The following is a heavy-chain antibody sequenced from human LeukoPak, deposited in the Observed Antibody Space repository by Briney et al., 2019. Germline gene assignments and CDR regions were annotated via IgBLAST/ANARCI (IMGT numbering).Heavy chain of an antibody. CDR3: ARTPPHYYGPRDGMDV. D-gene: IGHD3-10*01. V-gene: IGHV3-53*01. Sequence: GGSLRLSCAASGFTVSNYYMNWVRQAPGKGLEWVSVIYTGGSTYYADSVKGRFTISRDNSKSTLYLRMNSLRAEDTPVYYCARTPPHYYGPRDGMDVWGQGTTVTVSS. J-gene: IGHJ6*02. CDR2: IYTGGST. CDR1: GFTVSNYY.